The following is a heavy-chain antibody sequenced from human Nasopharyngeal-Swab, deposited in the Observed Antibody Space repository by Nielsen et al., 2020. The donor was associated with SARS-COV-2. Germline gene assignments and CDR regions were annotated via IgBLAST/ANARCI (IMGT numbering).Heavy chain of an antibody. V-gene: IGHV3-7*01. Sequence: GESLKISCAASGFTFGSYWMSWVRQAPGKGLEWVANIKQDASEKSYVDSVKGRFTISRDNAKNSLYLQMNSLRAEDTAVYYCARVYYGCLESRGQGTLVTVSS. D-gene: IGHD3-10*01. CDR2: IKQDASEK. CDR3: ARVYYGCLES. CDR1: GFTFGSYW. J-gene: IGHJ4*02.